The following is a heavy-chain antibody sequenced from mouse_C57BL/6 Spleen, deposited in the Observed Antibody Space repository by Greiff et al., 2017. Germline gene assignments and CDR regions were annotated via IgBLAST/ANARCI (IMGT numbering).Heavy chain of an antibody. V-gene: IGHV1-7*01. CDR1: GYTFTSYW. J-gene: IGHJ4*01. D-gene: IGHD4-1*01. CDR2: INPSSGYT. CDR3: ASPVTGTWDYYAMDY. Sequence: QVQLQQPGAELVMPGASVKLSCKASGYTFTSYWMHWVKQRPGQGLEWIGYINPSSGYTKYNQKFKDKATLTADKSSSTAYMQLSSLTYEDSTVYYCASPVTGTWDYYAMDYWGQGTSVTVSS.